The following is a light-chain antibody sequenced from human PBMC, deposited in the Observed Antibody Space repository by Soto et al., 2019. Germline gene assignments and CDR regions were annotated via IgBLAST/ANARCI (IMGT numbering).Light chain of an antibody. CDR1: QSVGSTY. CDR2: GAS. Sequence: EIVLTQSPGTLSLSPGERATLSCRASQSVGSTYLAWYQQQPGQAPRLLIYGASSRATGIPDRFSGSGSGTDFTLTISRLEPEDFAVYYCQQYGSSPQTFGQGTKLEIK. J-gene: IGKJ2*01. V-gene: IGKV3-20*01. CDR3: QQYGSSPQT.